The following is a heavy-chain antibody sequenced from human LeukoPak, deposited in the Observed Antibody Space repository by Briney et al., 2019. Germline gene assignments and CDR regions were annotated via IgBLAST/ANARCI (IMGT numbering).Heavy chain of an antibody. J-gene: IGHJ4*02. D-gene: IGHD2/OR15-2a*01. Sequence: SSETLSLXCTVSGGSNSNYYWSWIRQPPGKELEWIGYIYDSGSTNYNPSLKSRVTISVDTSKNQFSLKLSSVTAADTAVYYCARDLELGYWGQGTLVTVSS. CDR1: GGSNSNYY. CDR2: IYDSGST. CDR3: ARDLELGY. V-gene: IGHV4-59*01.